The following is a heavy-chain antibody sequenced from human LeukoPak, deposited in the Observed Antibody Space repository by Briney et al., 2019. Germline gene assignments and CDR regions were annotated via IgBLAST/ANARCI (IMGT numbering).Heavy chain of an antibody. CDR3: ASSASSGWNFDY. CDR1: GYTFTSYG. V-gene: IGHV1-18*01. J-gene: IGHJ4*02. CDR2: ISAYNGNT. Sequence: ASVKVSCKASGYTFTSYGISWVRQAPGRGLEWMGWISAYNGNTNYAQKLQGRVTMTTDTSTSTAYMELRSLRSDDTAVYYCASSASSGWNFDYWGQGTLVTASS. D-gene: IGHD6-19*01.